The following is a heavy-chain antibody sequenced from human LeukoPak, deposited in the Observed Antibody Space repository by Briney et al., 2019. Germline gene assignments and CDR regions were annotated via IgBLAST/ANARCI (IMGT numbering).Heavy chain of an antibody. Sequence: GRSLRLSCAASGFTFSSYGMHWVRQAPGKGLEWVAVIWYDGSNKYYADSVKGRFTISRDNSKNTLYLQMNSLRAKDTAVYYCARPPVVGAPRFIFDYWGQGTLVTVSS. V-gene: IGHV3-33*01. J-gene: IGHJ4*02. CDR2: IWYDGSNK. CDR3: ARPPVVGAPRFIFDY. CDR1: GFTFSSYG. D-gene: IGHD3-22*01.